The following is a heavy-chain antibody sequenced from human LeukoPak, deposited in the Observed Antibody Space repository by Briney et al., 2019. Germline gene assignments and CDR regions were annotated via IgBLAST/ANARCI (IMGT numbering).Heavy chain of an antibody. CDR2: ISYDGSNK. Sequence: GGSLRLSCATSGFTFNYYAMHWVRQARGKGLEWVAVISYDGSNKYYADSVKGRFTISRDNSKNTLYLQMNSLRAEDTAVYYCARDFHGDYYFDYWGQGTLVTVSS. V-gene: IGHV3-30*14. CDR3: ARDFHGDYYFDY. CDR1: GFTFNYYA. J-gene: IGHJ4*02. D-gene: IGHD4-17*01.